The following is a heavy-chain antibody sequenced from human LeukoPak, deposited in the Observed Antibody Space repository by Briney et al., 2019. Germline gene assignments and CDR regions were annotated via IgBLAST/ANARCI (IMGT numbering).Heavy chain of an antibody. CDR1: GGSISSYY. J-gene: IGHJ4*02. CDR3: ARHDYGDYTSFDY. Sequence: PSETLSLTCTVSGGSISSYYWSWIRQTPGKGLEWIGYIYTSGSTNYNPSLRSRVTISVDTSKSQFSLKLSSVTAADTAVYYCARHDYGDYTSFDYWGQGTLVNVSS. V-gene: IGHV4-4*09. CDR2: IYTSGST. D-gene: IGHD4-17*01.